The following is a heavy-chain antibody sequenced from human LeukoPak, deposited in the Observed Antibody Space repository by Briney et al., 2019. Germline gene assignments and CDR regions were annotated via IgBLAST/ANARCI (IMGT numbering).Heavy chain of an antibody. CDR1: GFIFSTYS. CDR2: ITSSSVYI. D-gene: IGHD1-26*01. V-gene: IGHV3-21*01. Sequence: GGSLRLSCAASGFIFSTYSMNWVRQAPGKGLEWVSSITSSSVYIYYADSVRGRFTISRDNAKNSLYLQMNSLRAEDTAVYYCARDVEWTALDKKSGWVSYYYMDVWGKGTTVTVSS. J-gene: IGHJ6*03. CDR3: ARDVEWTALDKKSGWVSYYYMDV.